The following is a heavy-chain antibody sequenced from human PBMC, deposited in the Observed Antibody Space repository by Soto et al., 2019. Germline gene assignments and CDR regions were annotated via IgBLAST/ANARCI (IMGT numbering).Heavy chain of an antibody. Sequence: PSETLSLTCAVYGGSFSGYYWSWIRQPPGKGLEWIGEINHSGSTNYNPSLKSRVTISVDTSKNQFSLKLSSVTAADTAVYYCARSTGYSSSWYYYYYGMDVWGQGTTVTVSS. CDR1: GGSFSGYY. CDR2: INHSGST. J-gene: IGHJ6*02. CDR3: ARSTGYSSSWYYYYYGMDV. D-gene: IGHD6-13*01. V-gene: IGHV4-34*01.